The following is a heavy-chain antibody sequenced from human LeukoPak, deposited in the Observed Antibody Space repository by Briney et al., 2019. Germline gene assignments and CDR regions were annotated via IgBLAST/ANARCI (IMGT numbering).Heavy chain of an antibody. D-gene: IGHD3-16*01. CDR2: IKQDGSEK. CDR3: AREGGQPA. J-gene: IGHJ5*02. Sequence: GGSLRLSCAASGFTFSSYAMHWVRQAPGKGLEWVANIKQDGSEKYYVDSVKGRFTISRDNAKNSLYLQMNSLRAEDTAVYYCAREGGQPAWGQGTLVTVSS. CDR1: GFTFSSYA. V-gene: IGHV3-7*01.